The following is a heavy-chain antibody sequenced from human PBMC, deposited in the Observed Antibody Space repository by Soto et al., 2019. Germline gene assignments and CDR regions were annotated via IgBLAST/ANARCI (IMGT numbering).Heavy chain of an antibody. J-gene: IGHJ4*02. CDR1: GGSISSSSYY. Sequence: SETLSLTCTVSGGSISSSSYYWGWIRQPPGKGLEWIGSIYYSGSTNYNPSLKSRVTISVDTSKNQFSLKLSSVTAADTAVYYCARGDDTGTVTKARPDYWGQGNMDTVSS. CDR3: ARGDDTGTVTKARPDY. CDR2: IYYSGST. D-gene: IGHD6-6*01. V-gene: IGHV4-39*07.